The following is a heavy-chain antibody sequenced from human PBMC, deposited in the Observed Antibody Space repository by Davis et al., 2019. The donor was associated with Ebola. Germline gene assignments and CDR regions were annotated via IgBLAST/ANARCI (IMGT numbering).Heavy chain of an antibody. CDR1: GGSFSGYY. J-gene: IGHJ6*02. CDR2: INHSGST. CDR3: ARGSRLWFGELSYYYGMDV. V-gene: IGHV4-34*01. D-gene: IGHD3-10*01. Sequence: SETLSLTCAVCGGSFSGYYWSWIRQPPGKGLEWIGEINHSGSTNYNPSLKSRVTISVDTSKKQFSLKLSSVTAADTAVYYCARGSRLWFGELSYYYGMDVWGQGTTVTVSS.